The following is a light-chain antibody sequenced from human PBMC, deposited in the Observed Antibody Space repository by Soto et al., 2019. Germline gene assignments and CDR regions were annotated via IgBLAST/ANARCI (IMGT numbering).Light chain of an antibody. V-gene: IGKV3-20*01. CDR2: GAS. CDR3: QQYANSPLT. Sequence: EIVLTQSPGTLSLSPGERATLSCRASQSVRSTYLAWYQQKPGQAPRLLIYGASSRATGIPDRFSGSGSGTDFTLTISRLEPADFAVYYCQQYANSPLTFGGGTKVEIK. J-gene: IGKJ4*01. CDR1: QSVRSTY.